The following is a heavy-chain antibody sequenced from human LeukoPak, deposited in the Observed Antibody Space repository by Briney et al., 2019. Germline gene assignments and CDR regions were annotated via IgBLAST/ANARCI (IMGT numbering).Heavy chain of an antibody. J-gene: IGHJ6*03. V-gene: IGHV4-39*07. Sequence: SETLSLTCTVSGGSISSSSYYWGWIRQPPGKGLEWIGSIYYSGSTYYNPSLKSRVTISVDTSKNQFSLKLSSVTAADTAVYYCARINIHYYYMDVWGKGTTVTVPS. D-gene: IGHD2/OR15-2a*01. CDR1: GGSISSSSYY. CDR2: IYYSGST. CDR3: ARINIHYYYMDV.